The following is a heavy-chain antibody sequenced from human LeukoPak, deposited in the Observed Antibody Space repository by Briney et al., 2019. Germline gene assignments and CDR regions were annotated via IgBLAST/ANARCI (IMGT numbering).Heavy chain of an antibody. J-gene: IGHJ3*02. CDR1: GFTFDDYD. V-gene: IGHV3-20*04. CDR3: ARAIPSAIFAFDI. CDR2: INWNGGST. D-gene: IGHD2-2*02. Sequence: PGGSLRLSCAASGFTFDDYDITWVRQAPGKGLEWVSGINWNGGSTGYGDSVKGRFTIYRDNAKNSLYLQMNSLRAEDTALYYCARAIPSAIFAFDIWGQGTMVTVSS.